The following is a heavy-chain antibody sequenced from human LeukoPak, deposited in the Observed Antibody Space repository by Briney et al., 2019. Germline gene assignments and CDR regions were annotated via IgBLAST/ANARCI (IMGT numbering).Heavy chain of an antibody. CDR2: INHSGST. D-gene: IGHD3-22*01. J-gene: IGHJ4*02. CDR1: GGSFSGYY. V-gene: IGHV4-34*01. Sequence: SETLSLTCAVYGGSFSGYYWSWIRQPPGKGLEWIGEINHSGSTNYNPSLKSRVTISVDTSKNQFSLKLSSVTAADTAVYYCARDPNSSGYWALFDYWGQGTLVTVSS. CDR3: ARDPNSSGYWALFDY.